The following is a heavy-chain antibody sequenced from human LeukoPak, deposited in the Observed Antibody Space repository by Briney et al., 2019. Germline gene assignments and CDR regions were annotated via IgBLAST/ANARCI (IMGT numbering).Heavy chain of an antibody. CDR2: ISGSGGST. J-gene: IGHJ4*02. V-gene: IGHV3-23*01. D-gene: IGHD2-2*02. Sequence: PGASLRLSGAASGFTFSSYAMSWVRQAPGKGLEWVSAISGSGGSTYYADSVKGRFTISRDNSKNTLYLQMNSLRAEDTAVYYCAKGRTAYCSSTSCYTSDYWGQGTLVTVSS. CDR3: AKGRTAYCSSTSCYTSDY. CDR1: GFTFSSYA.